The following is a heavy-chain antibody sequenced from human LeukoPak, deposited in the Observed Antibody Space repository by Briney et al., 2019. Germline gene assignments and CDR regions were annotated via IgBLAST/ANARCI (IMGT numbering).Heavy chain of an antibody. D-gene: IGHD3-9*01. Sequence: GASVKVSCKASGGTFSSYAISWVRQAPGQGLEWMGRIIPILGIANYAQKFQGRVTITADKSTSTAYMELSSLRSEDTAVYYCARARNYDILTGYSDDYWGQGTLVTVPS. CDR2: IIPILGIA. CDR3: ARARNYDILTGYSDDY. CDR1: GGTFSSYA. J-gene: IGHJ4*02. V-gene: IGHV1-69*04.